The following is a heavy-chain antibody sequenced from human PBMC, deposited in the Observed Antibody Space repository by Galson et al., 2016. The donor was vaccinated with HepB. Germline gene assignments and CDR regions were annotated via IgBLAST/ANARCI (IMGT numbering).Heavy chain of an antibody. Sequence: SLRLSCAASGFTVSNNYMRWVRQAPGKGLEWVSLIYSGGSTYYADSVKGRFTISRDSSKNTLYLQMNSLRAEDTAVYYCARNRHRSGGSCYGAWGKGTLVTVSS. CDR3: ARNRHRSGGSCYGA. V-gene: IGHV3-66*01. CDR1: GFTVSNNY. J-gene: IGHJ5*02. CDR2: IYSGGST. D-gene: IGHD2-15*01.